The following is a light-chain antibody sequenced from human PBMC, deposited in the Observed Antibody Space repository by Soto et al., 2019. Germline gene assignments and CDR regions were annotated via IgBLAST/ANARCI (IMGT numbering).Light chain of an antibody. Sequence: IVLTQSPCTLSVSPGDTDIPSCRASQSVSSYLAWYQQKPGQAPRLLIYDASNRATGIPARFSGSGSGTDFTLTISSLEPEDFATYYCQQSYSTPQTFGPGTKVDIK. J-gene: IGKJ3*01. CDR2: DAS. CDR3: QQSYSTPQT. V-gene: IGKV3-11*01. CDR1: QSVSSY.